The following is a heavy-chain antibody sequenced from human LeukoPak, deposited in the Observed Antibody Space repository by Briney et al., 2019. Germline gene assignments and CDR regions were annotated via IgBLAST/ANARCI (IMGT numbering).Heavy chain of an antibody. V-gene: IGHV3-23*01. J-gene: IGHJ4*02. CDR2: IGGGGGST. CDR3: AYLVLEPFDY. D-gene: IGHD3-16*02. Sequence: PGGSLRLSCAVSGFTFSSYVMSWVRQAPGKGLEWVSTIGGGGGSTYYADSVKGRFTISRDNSKNTLYLQMNSLRAEDTAVYYCAYLVLEPFDYWGQGTLVTVSS. CDR1: GFTFSSYV.